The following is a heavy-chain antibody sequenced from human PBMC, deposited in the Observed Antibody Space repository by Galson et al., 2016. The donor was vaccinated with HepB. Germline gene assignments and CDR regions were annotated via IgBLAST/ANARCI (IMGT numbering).Heavy chain of an antibody. J-gene: IGHJ4*02. V-gene: IGHV2-5*02. CDR2: IYWDDDI. Sequence: PALVKPTQTLTLTCTFSGFSLSTSGAGVGWIRQPPGKALEWFALIYWDDDIRYSPSLKTRLTIIKDTSKNQVVLTMTNVDPVDTAAYYCARRPDYGDYFDHWGKGTLVTVSS. CDR1: GFSLSTSGAG. CDR3: ARRPDYGDYFDH. D-gene: IGHD4-17*01.